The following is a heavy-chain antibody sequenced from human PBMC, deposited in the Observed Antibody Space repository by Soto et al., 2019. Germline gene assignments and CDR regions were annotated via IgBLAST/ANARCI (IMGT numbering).Heavy chain of an antibody. V-gene: IGHV4-34*01. Sequence: SETLSLTCAVYGGSFSGYYWSWIRQPPGKGLEWIGEINHSGSTNYNPSLKSRVTISVDTSTNQFSLKLSSVTAADTAVYYCAREQLLLLSDWFDPWGQGTLVTVSS. CDR2: INHSGST. CDR3: AREQLLLLSDWFDP. J-gene: IGHJ5*02. CDR1: GGSFSGYY. D-gene: IGHD2-15*01.